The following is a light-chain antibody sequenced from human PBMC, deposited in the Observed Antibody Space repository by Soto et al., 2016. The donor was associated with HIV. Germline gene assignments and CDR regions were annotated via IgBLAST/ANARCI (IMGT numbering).Light chain of an antibody. V-gene: IGKV1-8*01. CDR2: AAS. Sequence: IRMTQSPSSLSASTGDRVTITCRASQGISGYLAWYQQKPGKAPKLLIYAASTLQSGVPSRFSGSGSGTDFTLTISSLQPDDFATYYCQQYYSSPYTFGQGTKLEI. CDR3: QQYYSSPYT. CDR1: QGISGY. J-gene: IGKJ2*01.